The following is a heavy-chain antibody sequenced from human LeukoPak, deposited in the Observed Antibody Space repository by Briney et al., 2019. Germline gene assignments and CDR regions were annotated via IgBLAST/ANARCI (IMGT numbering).Heavy chain of an antibody. V-gene: IGHV4-61*01. J-gene: IGHJ4*02. CDR3: ARDHFGSLDS. Sequence: PSETLSLTCTVSGFSFTTDSYCWGWIRQPPGKGLEWIGYDYCSGNTNYDPSLKRRVTISVDTSKNQFSLTLTSVTAADTAVYFCARDHFGSLDSWGQGILVTVSS. CDR2: DYCSGNT. CDR1: GFSFTTDSYC. D-gene: IGHD3-10*01.